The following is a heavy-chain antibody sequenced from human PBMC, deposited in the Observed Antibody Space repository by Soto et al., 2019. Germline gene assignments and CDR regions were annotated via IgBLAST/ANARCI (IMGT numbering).Heavy chain of an antibody. Sequence: GGSLRLSCAASGLTLSSCAMRWVRQAPGKGLEWVSTISGSGGHTYYADSVKGRFVVSRDNDKNTVYLHMSSLTGEDTAVYFCAKIEMGWFAHWGQGTQVTVSS. CDR2: ISGSGGHT. CDR1: GLTLSSCA. J-gene: IGHJ5*02. D-gene: IGHD2-8*01. V-gene: IGHV3-23*01. CDR3: AKIEMGWFAH.